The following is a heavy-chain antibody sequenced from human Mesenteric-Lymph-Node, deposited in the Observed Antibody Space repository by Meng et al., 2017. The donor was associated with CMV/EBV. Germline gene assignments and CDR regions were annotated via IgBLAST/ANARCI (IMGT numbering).Heavy chain of an antibody. V-gene: IGHV4-4*07. D-gene: IGHD3-3*01. J-gene: IGHJ4*02. CDR2: IYTSGST. Sequence: SETLSLTCTVSGGSISSYYWSWIRQPAGKGLEWIGRIYTSGSTNYNPSLKSRVTMSVDTSKNQFSLKLSSVTAADTAVYYCARVGYYDFWSGFYSFDYWGQGTLVTVSS. CDR3: ARVGYYDFWSGFYSFDY. CDR1: GGSISSYY.